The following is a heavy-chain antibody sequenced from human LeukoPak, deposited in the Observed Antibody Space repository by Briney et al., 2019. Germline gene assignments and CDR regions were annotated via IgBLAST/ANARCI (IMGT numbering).Heavy chain of an antibody. V-gene: IGHV4-34*01. CDR1: GGSFSGYC. J-gene: IGHJ5*02. Sequence: SETLSLTCAVYGGSFSGYCWSWIRQPPGKGLEWIGEINHSGSTNYNPSLKSRVTISVDTSKNQFSLKLSSVTAADTAVYYCARGSITIFGVVIIRNWFDPWGQGTLVTVSS. CDR2: INHSGST. D-gene: IGHD3-3*01. CDR3: ARGSITIFGVVIIRNWFDP.